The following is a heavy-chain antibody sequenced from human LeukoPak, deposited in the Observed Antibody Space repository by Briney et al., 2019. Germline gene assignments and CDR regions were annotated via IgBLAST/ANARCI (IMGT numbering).Heavy chain of an antibody. V-gene: IGHV1-8*01. D-gene: IGHD3-22*01. CDR1: GYTFTSYD. J-gene: IGHJ4*02. Sequence: ASVKVSCKASGYTFTSYDINWVRQGTGQGLEWMGWMNPNSGNTGYAQKFQGRVTMTRNTSISTAYMELSSLRSEDTAVYYCAGGPYYYDSSGNQIDYWGQGTLVTVSS. CDR2: MNPNSGNT. CDR3: AGGPYYYDSSGNQIDY.